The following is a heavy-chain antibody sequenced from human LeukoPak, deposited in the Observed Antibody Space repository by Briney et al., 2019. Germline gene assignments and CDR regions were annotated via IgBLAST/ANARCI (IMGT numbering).Heavy chain of an antibody. CDR3: TGGFGHNWSPFEN. CDR1: GLTFRNYW. J-gene: IGHJ4*02. V-gene: IGHV3-74*01. Sequence: PGGSLRLSCAVSGLTFRNYWMHWVRQAPGKGLVWVSLINGDGSDISYADSVKGRFTISRDNAKNTLSLQMNSLTDDDTALYYCTGGFGHNWSPFENWGQGTLVTVSS. CDR2: INGDGSDI. D-gene: IGHD1-1*01.